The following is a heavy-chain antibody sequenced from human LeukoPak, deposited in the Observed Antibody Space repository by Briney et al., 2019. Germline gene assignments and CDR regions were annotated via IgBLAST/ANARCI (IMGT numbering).Heavy chain of an antibody. CDR3: AKDHLEYQLLPYYFDY. Sequence: PGGSLSLSCAASGFTFSSYAMSWVRQAPGKGLEWVSGISSSGSSTYYADSVKGRFTISRDDSKSTLYLQMNSLRAEDTAIYYCAKDHLEYQLLPYYFDYWGQGTLVTVSS. CDR1: GFTFSSYA. D-gene: IGHD2-2*01. J-gene: IGHJ4*02. V-gene: IGHV3-23*01. CDR2: ISSSGSST.